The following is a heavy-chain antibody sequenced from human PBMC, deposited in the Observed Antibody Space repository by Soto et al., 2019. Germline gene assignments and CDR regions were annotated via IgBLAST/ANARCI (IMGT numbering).Heavy chain of an antibody. D-gene: IGHD4-4*01. V-gene: IGHV1-69*13. Sequence: SVKVSCKASGGTFSSYAISWVRQAPGQGLEWMGGIIPIFGTANYAQKFQGRVTITADESTSTAYMELSSLRSEDTAVYYCARGHSTVISLFYYYYGMDVWGQGTTVTV. J-gene: IGHJ6*02. CDR1: GGTFSSYA. CDR3: ARGHSTVISLFYYYYGMDV. CDR2: IIPIFGTA.